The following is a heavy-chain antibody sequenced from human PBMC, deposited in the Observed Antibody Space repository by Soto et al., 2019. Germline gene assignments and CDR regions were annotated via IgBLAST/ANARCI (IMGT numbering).Heavy chain of an antibody. J-gene: IGHJ4*02. CDR3: AREATYYDYVWGSYRYTCFDY. CDR2: IIPIFGTA. Sequence: GASVKVSCKASGGTFSRYAISWVRQAPGQGLEWMGGIIPIFGTANYAQKFQGRVTITADESTSTAYMELSSLRSEDTAVYYCAREATYYDYVWGSYRYTCFDYWGQGTLVTVSS. V-gene: IGHV1-69*13. D-gene: IGHD3-16*02. CDR1: GGTFSRYA.